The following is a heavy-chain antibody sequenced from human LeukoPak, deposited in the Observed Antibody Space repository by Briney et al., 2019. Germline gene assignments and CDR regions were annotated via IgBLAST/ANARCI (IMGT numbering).Heavy chain of an antibody. CDR1: GGSVSNYY. Sequence: SETLSLTCTVSGGSVSNYYWSWIRQPPGKGLEWIGFFDDSGSSSYNPSLKSRVTMSVDTSKNQFSLNLISVAAADTAVHYCARGRWELHYWGQGTLVTVSS. D-gene: IGHD1-26*01. CDR3: ARGRWELHY. V-gene: IGHV4-59*02. J-gene: IGHJ4*02. CDR2: FDDSGSS.